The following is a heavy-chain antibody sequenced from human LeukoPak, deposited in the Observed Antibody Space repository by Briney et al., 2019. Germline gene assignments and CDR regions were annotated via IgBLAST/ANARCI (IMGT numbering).Heavy chain of an antibody. D-gene: IGHD3-22*01. CDR1: GYTFTSYY. CDR2: INPSGGST. Sequence: ASVKVSCMASGYTFTSYYMHWVRQAPGQGLEWMGIINPSGGSTSYAQKFQGRVTMTRDTSTSTVYMELSSLRSEDTAVYYCARAGGYDSSGYYYREPFDYWGQGTLVTVSS. J-gene: IGHJ4*02. V-gene: IGHV1-46*01. CDR3: ARAGGYDSSGYYYREPFDY.